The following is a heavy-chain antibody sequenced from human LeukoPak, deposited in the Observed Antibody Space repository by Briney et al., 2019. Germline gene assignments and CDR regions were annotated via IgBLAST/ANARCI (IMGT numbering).Heavy chain of an antibody. CDR1: GGSISSYY. CDR3: ARGLFDSSGYYDFDY. Sequence: SETLSLTCTVSGGSISSYYWSWIRQPAGKGLEWIGRIYTSGSTNYNPSLKSRGTMSVDTSKNQFSLKLSSVTAADTAVYYCARGLFDSSGYYDFDYWGQGTLVTVSS. J-gene: IGHJ4*02. CDR2: IYTSGST. D-gene: IGHD3-22*01. V-gene: IGHV4-4*07.